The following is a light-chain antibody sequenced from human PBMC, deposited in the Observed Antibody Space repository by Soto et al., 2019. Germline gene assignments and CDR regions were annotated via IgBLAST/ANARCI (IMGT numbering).Light chain of an antibody. CDR2: EAT. CDR3: CSHAGDTMWV. Sequence: QSALTQPASVSGSPGQSITISCTGTSSDVGGYNYVSWYQQHPGKAPKLMIYEATKRPSGVSDRFSGSKSGNTASLTISGLQAEDEADYYCCSHAGDTMWVLGGGTKVTVL. V-gene: IGLV2-23*01. J-gene: IGLJ3*02. CDR1: SSDVGGYNY.